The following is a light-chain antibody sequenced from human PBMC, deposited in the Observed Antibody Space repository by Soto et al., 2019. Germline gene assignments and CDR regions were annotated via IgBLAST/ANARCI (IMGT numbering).Light chain of an antibody. CDR1: QSVSSSN. V-gene: IGKV3-20*01. CDR2: GAS. Sequence: EFVLTQSPGTLSLSPGERGTLSCRASQSVSSSNLAWYQHKPGQAPRLLVYGASSRATGIPDRFSGSGSGTDFTLTISRLEPGDSALYYCQQYGTSPITFGQGTRLEIK. J-gene: IGKJ5*01. CDR3: QQYGTSPIT.